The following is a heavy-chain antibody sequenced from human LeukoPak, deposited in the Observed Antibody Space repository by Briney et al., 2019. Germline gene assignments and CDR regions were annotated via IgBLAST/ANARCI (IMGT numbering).Heavy chain of an antibody. V-gene: IGHV4-39*07. J-gene: IGHJ6*03. Sequence: SETLSLTCTVSSGSISTSNYYWGWVRQPPGKALEWIGNIFYSGSTYYSPSLKSRVTISLDTSRNQFSLKLNSVTAADTAVYYCSMGSEIFYYYYMDVWGKGTTVTVSS. CDR3: SMGSEIFYYYYMDV. CDR2: IFYSGST. D-gene: IGHD2/OR15-2a*01. CDR1: SGSISTSNYY.